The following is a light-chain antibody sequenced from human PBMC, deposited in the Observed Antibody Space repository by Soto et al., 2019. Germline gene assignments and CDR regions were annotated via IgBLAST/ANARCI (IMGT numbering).Light chain of an antibody. CDR3: CSSAGTYTYV. CDR1: NSNIGDYNY. V-gene: IGLV2-11*01. CDR2: DVS. Sequence: QSALTQPRSVSGSPGQSVAISCTGTNSNIGDYNYVSWYQQHPGKAHKLMISDVSKRPSGVPDRFSGSKSGNTASLTISGLQAEDEADYYCCSSAGTYTYVFGTGTKVTVL. J-gene: IGLJ1*01.